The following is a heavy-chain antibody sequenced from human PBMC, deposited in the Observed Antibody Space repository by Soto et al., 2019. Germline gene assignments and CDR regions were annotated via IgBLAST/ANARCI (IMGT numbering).Heavy chain of an antibody. CDR1: GFTFDDYA. CDR2: ISWNSGSI. Sequence: EVQLVESGGGLVQPGRSLRLSCAASGFTFDDYAMHWVRQAPGKGLEWVSGISWNSGSIGYADSVKGRFTISRDNAKNSLYLQMNSLRAEDTALYYCATAKQLVAFDLWGRGTLVTVSS. CDR3: ATAKQLVAFDL. D-gene: IGHD6-6*01. J-gene: IGHJ2*01. V-gene: IGHV3-9*01.